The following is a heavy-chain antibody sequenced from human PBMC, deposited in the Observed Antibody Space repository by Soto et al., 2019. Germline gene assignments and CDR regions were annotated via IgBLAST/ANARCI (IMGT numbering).Heavy chain of an antibody. Sequence: EVQLVESGGGLIQPGGSLRLPCAASGFTVSSNYMSAVRQAPGKGVEWVSVIYSGGSTYYADSVKGRFTNSRDNSKSTLYLQMISLRAEDTAVYYCASFGVGGYRGNYWGQGTLVTVSS. J-gene: IGHJ4*02. V-gene: IGHV3-53*01. CDR1: GFTVSSNY. D-gene: IGHD1-26*01. CDR2: IYSGGST. CDR3: ASFGVGGYRGNY.